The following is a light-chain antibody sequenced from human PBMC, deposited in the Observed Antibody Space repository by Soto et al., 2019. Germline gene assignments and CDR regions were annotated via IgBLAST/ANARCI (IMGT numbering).Light chain of an antibody. Sequence: EIMMPQSPATLSVSPGGRATLSCRASQSVNSSLAWYQQKPSQTPRLLFNGASTRATGIPARFTGSGSGTEFILTISSLQSEDFAVYYCQQYDIWPPTFGQGTKVDNK. V-gene: IGKV3-15*01. CDR3: QQYDIWPPT. CDR1: QSVNSS. J-gene: IGKJ1*01. CDR2: GAS.